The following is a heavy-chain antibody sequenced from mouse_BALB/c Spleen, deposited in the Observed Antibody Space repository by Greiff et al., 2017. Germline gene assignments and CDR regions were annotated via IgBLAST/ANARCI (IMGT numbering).Heavy chain of an antibody. J-gene: IGHJ2*01. Sequence: EVQLQQSGPSLVKPSQSLSLTCSVTGDSITSCYWNWIRKFPGNKLEYMGYISYSGSTYYNPSLKSRISIIRDTSKNQYYLQLNSVTTEDTATYYCARYHYYGSSFDYWGQGTTLTVSA. CDR2: ISYSGST. CDR3: ARYHYYGSSFDY. V-gene: IGHV3-8*02. CDR1: GDSITSCY. D-gene: IGHD1-1*01.